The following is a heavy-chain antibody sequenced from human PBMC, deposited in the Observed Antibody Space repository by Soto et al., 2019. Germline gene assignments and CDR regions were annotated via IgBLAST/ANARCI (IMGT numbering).Heavy chain of an antibody. CDR1: GYTLTELS. V-gene: IGHV1-24*01. J-gene: IGHJ5*02. CDR3: AIGVTVDL. D-gene: IGHD2-21*02. Sequence: QVQVVQSGAQVKEPGASVRVSCKVSGYTLTELSIHWVRQAPGKGLEWMGGFDPGDGEVLYAQKFQGRLIMTEDTSTNTAHMDLSSLRYEDTAVYYCAIGVTVDLWGQGTLVSVAS. CDR2: FDPGDGEV.